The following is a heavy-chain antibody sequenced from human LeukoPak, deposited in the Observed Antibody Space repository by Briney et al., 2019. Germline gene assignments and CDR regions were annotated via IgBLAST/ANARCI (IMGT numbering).Heavy chain of an antibody. CDR3: ARATLAVAGTHYYYYYMDV. V-gene: IGHV3-23*01. D-gene: IGHD6-19*01. J-gene: IGHJ6*03. CDR1: GFTFSSHA. CDR2: ICCSGGST. Sequence: GGSLRLSCAASGFTFSSHARSWVRHPPEKGLEWVSAICCSGGSTHYAESVKGRFTISRDNSKNTLYLQMNSLRAEDTAVYYCARATLAVAGTHYYYYYMDVWGKGTTVTVSS.